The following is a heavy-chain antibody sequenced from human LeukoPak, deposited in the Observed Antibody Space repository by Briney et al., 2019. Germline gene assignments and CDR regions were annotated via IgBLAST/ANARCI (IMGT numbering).Heavy chain of an antibody. CDR3: ARAPRGFSAPYYYYYMDV. D-gene: IGHD2/OR15-2a*01. CDR1: GFTFSSYS. J-gene: IGHJ6*03. V-gene: IGHV3-21*01. Sequence: AGGSLRLSCAASGFTFSSYSMNWVRQAPGKGLEWVSSISSSSSYIYYADSVKGRFTISRDNAKNPLYLQMNSLRAEDTAVYYCARAPRGFSAPYYYYYMDVWGKGTTVTVSS. CDR2: ISSSSSYI.